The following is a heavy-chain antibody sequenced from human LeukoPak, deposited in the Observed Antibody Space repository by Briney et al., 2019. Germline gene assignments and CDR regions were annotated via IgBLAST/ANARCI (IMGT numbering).Heavy chain of an antibody. CDR3: VKGGSSSHNWFDP. CDR2: IRNDGSKD. V-gene: IGHV3-30*02. Sequence: GGSLRLSCAASGFTFRDFGMHWVRQAPGKGLEWVAFIRNDGSKDYYPDSVKGRFTISRDNSRTTLYLQMHSLRIEDTAVYYCVKGGSSSHNWFDPWGQGILVTVSS. J-gene: IGHJ5*02. CDR1: GFTFRDFG. D-gene: IGHD6-13*01.